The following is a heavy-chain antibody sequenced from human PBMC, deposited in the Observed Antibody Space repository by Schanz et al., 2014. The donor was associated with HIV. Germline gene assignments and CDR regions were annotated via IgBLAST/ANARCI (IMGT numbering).Heavy chain of an antibody. Sequence: QVQLVESGGGVVQPGRSLRLSCAASGFTFSSYAMHWVRQAPGKGLEWVAVESYDGKTAFYAVSVQGRFSISRDNSKNTVHLQMNSLRAEDTAVYYCARGGIWEWDQPDFDYWGQGTLVTVSS. CDR2: ESYDGKTA. V-gene: IGHV3-30*04. CDR1: GFTFSSYA. CDR3: ARGGIWEWDQPDFDY. D-gene: IGHD2-15*01. J-gene: IGHJ4*02.